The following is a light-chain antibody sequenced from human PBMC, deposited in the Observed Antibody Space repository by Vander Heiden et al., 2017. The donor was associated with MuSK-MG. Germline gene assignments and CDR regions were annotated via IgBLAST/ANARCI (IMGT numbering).Light chain of an antibody. CDR2: WAS. CDR3: QQYYSTPLT. J-gene: IGKJ3*01. Sequence: DIVMTQSPDSLAVSLGERATINCKSSQSVLYSSNNKNYLAWYQQKAGQPPKLLIYWASTREAGVPDRFSGSGSATDFTLTISSLQAEDVAVYYCQQYYSTPLTFGPGTKVDIK. V-gene: IGKV4-1*01. CDR1: QSVLYSSNNKNY.